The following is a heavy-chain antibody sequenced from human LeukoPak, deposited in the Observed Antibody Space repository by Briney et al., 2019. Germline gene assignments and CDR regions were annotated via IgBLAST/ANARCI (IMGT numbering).Heavy chain of an antibody. CDR2: IWFDGTNK. J-gene: IGHJ4*02. CDR3: AGDHLPYNWNYGLFDY. V-gene: IGHV3-33*01. D-gene: IGHD1-7*01. Sequence: GGSLRLSCAASGFTFDTYGMHWVRQAPGKGLEWVAVIWFDGTNKYYADSVKGRFTISRDNSKNTLYLQMNSLRAEDTALYYCAGDHLPYNWNYGLFDYWGQGTLVIVSS. CDR1: GFTFDTYG.